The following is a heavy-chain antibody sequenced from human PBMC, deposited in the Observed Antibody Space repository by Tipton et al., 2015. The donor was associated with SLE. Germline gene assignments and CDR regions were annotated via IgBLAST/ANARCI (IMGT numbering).Heavy chain of an antibody. CDR1: GFTFSDYA. Sequence: GSLRLSCQASGFTFSDYAMSWVRQAPGKGLEWVSGISGTGGSTFYADSVKGRFTISRDSSKNTLFLQMSSLRVEDTALYYCAKVPYSIIPGSLDYWGPGTLVTVSS. CDR2: ISGTGGST. J-gene: IGHJ4*02. V-gene: IGHV3-23*01. D-gene: IGHD2-21*01. CDR3: AKVPYSIIPGSLDY.